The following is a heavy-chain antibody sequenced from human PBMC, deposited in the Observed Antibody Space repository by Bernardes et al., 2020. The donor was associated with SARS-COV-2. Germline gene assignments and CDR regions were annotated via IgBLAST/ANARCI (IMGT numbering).Heavy chain of an antibody. V-gene: IGHV4-34*01. Sequence: AESLSLTCAVHGGSFSGYYRTWLRQSPGKGLEWIGEINHSGTTNYNPSPKSRVTISIDTSKKQFSLKMRSVTAADTAMYYCAKGNYWGYYGLDVWGQGTTVTVSS. J-gene: IGHJ6*02. CDR1: GGSFSGYY. CDR2: INHSGTT. D-gene: IGHD7-27*01. CDR3: AKGNYWGYYGLDV.